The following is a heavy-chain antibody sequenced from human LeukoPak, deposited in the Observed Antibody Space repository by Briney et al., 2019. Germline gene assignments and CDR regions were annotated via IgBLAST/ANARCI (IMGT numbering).Heavy chain of an antibody. D-gene: IGHD3-16*01. V-gene: IGHV3-53*01. Sequence: GGSLRLSCAASEFTVSSNYMSWVRQAPGKGLEWVSLIYSGGRTYYADSVKGRFTISRENSKNPRYLQMNSLEAEDPAVYYCARGGGAHFDYWGQGTLVTVSS. CDR3: ARGGGAHFDY. J-gene: IGHJ4*02. CDR2: IYSGGRT. CDR1: EFTVSSNY.